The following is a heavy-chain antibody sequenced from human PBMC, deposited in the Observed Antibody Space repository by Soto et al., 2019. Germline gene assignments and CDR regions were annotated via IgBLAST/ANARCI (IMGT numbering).Heavy chain of an antibody. CDR2: ITGSGGNT. CDR3: AKDGDLDGNSWTDDAFDI. V-gene: IGHV3-23*01. D-gene: IGHD2-21*01. Sequence: EVQLLESGGGLVQPGGSLRVSCAASGFTFSSYAMSWVRQAPGKGLEWISMITGSGGNTYYADSVRGRFTISRDNTKNTLYLQMNSLRGEDKAVYYCAKDGDLDGNSWTDDAFDIWGQGTMVTVSS. J-gene: IGHJ3*02. CDR1: GFTFSSYA.